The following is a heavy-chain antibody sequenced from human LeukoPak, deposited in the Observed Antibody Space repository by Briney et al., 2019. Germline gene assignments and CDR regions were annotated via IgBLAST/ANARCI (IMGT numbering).Heavy chain of an antibody. J-gene: IGHJ5*02. Sequence: ASVNVSCKASGYTFASYDINWVRQATGQELAWMGWMNPNSGNTGYAQKFQGRVTMTRNTSIATAYMELTSLRSEDTAMYYCARGLHCTNTSCRQGEWFDPWGQGALVTVSS. CDR2: MNPNSGNT. CDR3: ARGLHCTNTSCRQGEWFDP. V-gene: IGHV1-8*01. D-gene: IGHD2-2*01. CDR1: GYTFASYD.